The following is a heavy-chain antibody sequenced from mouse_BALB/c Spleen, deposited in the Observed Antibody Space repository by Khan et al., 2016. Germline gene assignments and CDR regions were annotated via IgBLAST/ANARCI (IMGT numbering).Heavy chain of an antibody. CDR3: GRNEGNGFYFDY. CDR2: IWSGGST. CDR1: GVSLTLYF. J-gene: IGHJ2*01. V-gene: IGHV2-4-1*01. D-gene: IGHD2-2*01. Sequence: QVQLKQSGPGLFQKAKRLSSRGTVGGVSLTLYFLHWVRQSPGKGLEWLGVIWSGGSTDFNAAFISRLSISRDNSKSQVFFKMNSLQADDTAIYYCGRNEGNGFYFDYWGQGTTLTVSS.